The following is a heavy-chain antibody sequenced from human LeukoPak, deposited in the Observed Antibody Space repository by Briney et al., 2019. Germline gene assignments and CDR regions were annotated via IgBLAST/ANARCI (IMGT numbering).Heavy chain of an antibody. CDR2: IYYSGST. J-gene: IGHJ4*02. Sequence: PSETLSLTCTVSGGSISSSSCYWGWIRQPPGKGLEWIGSIYYSGSTYYNPSLKSRVTISVDTSKNQFSLKLSSVTAADTAVYYCARVPRLFIAVAGIYWGQGTLVTVSS. CDR3: ARVPRLFIAVAGIY. V-gene: IGHV4-39*07. CDR1: GGSISSSSCY. D-gene: IGHD6-19*01.